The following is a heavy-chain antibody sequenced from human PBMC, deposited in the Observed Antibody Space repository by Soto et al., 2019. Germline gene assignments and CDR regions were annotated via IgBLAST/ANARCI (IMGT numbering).Heavy chain of an antibody. J-gene: IGHJ5*02. Sequence: EVQLLESGGGSVQPGGSLRLSCAASGFTFSDFAMSWVRKAPGKGLEWVSTFTAAGRNTFYADSVKGRFTISRDNSKSTLYLHVNSLRVDDTAVYYCARSSGGVFGIIIEGTNWFAPWGQGTLVTVSS. CDR3: ARSSGGVFGIIIEGTNWFAP. CDR2: FTAAGRNT. D-gene: IGHD3-16*01. V-gene: IGHV3-23*01. CDR1: GFTFSDFA.